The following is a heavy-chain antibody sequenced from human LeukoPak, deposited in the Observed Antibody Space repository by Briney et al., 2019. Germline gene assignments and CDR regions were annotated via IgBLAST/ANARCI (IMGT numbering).Heavy chain of an antibody. CDR3: ASPGDIVVVPAARENYMDV. V-gene: IGHV3-30*02. J-gene: IGHJ6*03. CDR1: GFTFSSYG. D-gene: IGHD2-2*01. Sequence: GGSLRLSCAASGFTFSSYGMHWVRQAPGKGLEGVAFIRYDGSNKYYADSVKGRFTISRDNSKNTLYLQMNSLRAEDTAVYYCASPGDIVVVPAARENYMDVWGKGTTVTVSS. CDR2: IRYDGSNK.